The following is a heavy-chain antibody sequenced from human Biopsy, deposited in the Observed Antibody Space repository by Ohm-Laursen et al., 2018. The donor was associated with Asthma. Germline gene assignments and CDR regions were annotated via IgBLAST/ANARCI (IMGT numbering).Heavy chain of an antibody. CDR2: IYSGGTS. CDR3: ARGDSSGWSHYYFDY. V-gene: IGHV3-53*01. D-gene: IGHD3-22*01. CDR1: AFTVSRDH. J-gene: IGHJ4*02. Sequence: SLRLSCAPPAFTVSRDHMFWVRQAPGKGLEWVSVIYSGGTSDTADSVRGRFTISRDFYKNTLYLQMDSLRAEDTAVYYCARGDSSGWSHYYFDYWGQGTLVTVSS.